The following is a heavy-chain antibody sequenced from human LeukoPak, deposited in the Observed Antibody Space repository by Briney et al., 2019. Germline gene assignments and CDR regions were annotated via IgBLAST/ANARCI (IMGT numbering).Heavy chain of an antibody. V-gene: IGHV3-23*01. CDR2: ISGSGGST. Sequence: GGSLRLSCAASGFTFSSYAMSWVRQAPGKGLEWVSAISGSGGSTYYADSVKGGFTISRDNSKNTLYLQMNSLRAEDTAVYYCAKGTIMVVAATVWGQGTLVTVSS. CDR1: GFTFSSYA. J-gene: IGHJ4*02. D-gene: IGHD2-15*01. CDR3: AKGTIMVVAATV.